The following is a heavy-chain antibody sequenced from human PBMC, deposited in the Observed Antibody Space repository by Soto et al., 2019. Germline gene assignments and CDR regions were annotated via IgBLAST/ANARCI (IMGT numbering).Heavy chain of an antibody. CDR2: IIPIFGTA. J-gene: IGHJ5*02. Sequence: SVKVSCKASGGTFSSYAISWVRQAPGQGLEWMGGIIPIFGTANYAQKFQGRVTITADESTSTAYMELSSLRSEDTAVYYCARGRYYYDSSGLNWFDPWGQGTLVTVSS. D-gene: IGHD3-22*01. CDR3: ARGRYYYDSSGLNWFDP. V-gene: IGHV1-69*13. CDR1: GGTFSSYA.